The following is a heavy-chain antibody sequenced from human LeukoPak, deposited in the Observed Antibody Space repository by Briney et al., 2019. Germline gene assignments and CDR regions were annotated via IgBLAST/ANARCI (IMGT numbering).Heavy chain of an antibody. J-gene: IGHJ4*02. V-gene: IGHV4-39*01. CDR3: ARRAAYGSGSYFDF. CDR2: IYYSGST. CDR1: GGSISSTSYY. D-gene: IGHD3-10*01. Sequence: SETLSLTCTVSGGSISSTSYYWDWIRQPPGKGLEWIGSIYYSGSTYDNPSLKSRVTISADTSKNQFSLKLSSVTAADTAVYYCARRAAYGSGSYFDFWGQGTLVTVSS.